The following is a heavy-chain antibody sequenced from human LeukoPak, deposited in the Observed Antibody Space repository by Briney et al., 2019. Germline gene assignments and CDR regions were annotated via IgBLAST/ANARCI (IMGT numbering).Heavy chain of an antibody. D-gene: IGHD6-13*01. V-gene: IGHV4-59*08. CDR1: GGSISSYY. J-gene: IGHJ3*02. CDR3: AIAAAVPGAFDI. Sequence: SETLSLTCTVSGGSISSYYWSWIRQPPGKGLGWIGYIYYSGSTNYNPSLKSRVTISVDTSKNQFSLKLSSVTAADTAVYYCAIAAAVPGAFDIWGQGTMVTVSS. CDR2: IYYSGST.